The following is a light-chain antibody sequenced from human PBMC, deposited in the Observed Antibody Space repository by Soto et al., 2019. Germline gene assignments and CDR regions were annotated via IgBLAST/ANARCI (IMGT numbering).Light chain of an antibody. CDR1: CSDVGGYNY. J-gene: IGLJ1*01. Sequence: QSALTLPPSASGSPGQSVTISCTGTCSDVGGYNYVSWYQQHPAKAPKLIIYEVTKRPSGAPDRFSGSKSGSTASLTVSGLRADDEADYYCSSYAGSSYVFGTGTKVTVL. CDR2: EVT. V-gene: IGLV2-8*01. CDR3: SSYAGSSYV.